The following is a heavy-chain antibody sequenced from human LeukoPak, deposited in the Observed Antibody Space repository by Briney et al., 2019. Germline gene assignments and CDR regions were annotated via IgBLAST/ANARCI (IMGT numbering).Heavy chain of an antibody. J-gene: IGHJ4*02. CDR1: GGSISSSSYY. CDR2: IYYSGST. CDR3: VRTTVGSSYHD. Sequence: SETLSLTCTVSGGSISSSSYYWGWIRQPPGKGLEWIGSIYYSGSTYYNPSLKSRVTISVDTSKNQFSLKLSSVTAADTALYYCVRTTVGSSYHDWGQGTLVIVSS. V-gene: IGHV4-39*01. D-gene: IGHD4-11*01.